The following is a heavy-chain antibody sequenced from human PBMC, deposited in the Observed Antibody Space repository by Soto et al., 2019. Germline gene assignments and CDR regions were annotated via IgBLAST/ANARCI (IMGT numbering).Heavy chain of an antibody. CDR1: GFTFSGSA. CDR2: IRSKANSYAT. Sequence: GGSLRLSCAASGFTFSGSAMHWVRQASGKGLEWVGRIRSKANSYATAYAASVKGRFTISRDDSKNTAYLQMNSLKTEDTAVYYCQLDPLLWFGTTSYYMDVWGKGTTVTVSS. V-gene: IGHV3-73*01. D-gene: IGHD3-10*01. J-gene: IGHJ6*03. CDR3: QLDPLLWFGTTSYYMDV.